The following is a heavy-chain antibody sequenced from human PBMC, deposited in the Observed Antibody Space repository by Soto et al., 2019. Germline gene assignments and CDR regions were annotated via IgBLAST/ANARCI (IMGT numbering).Heavy chain of an antibody. CDR1: GNSFSSHA. D-gene: IGHD6-13*01. Sequence: QVHLEQPGSEVKKSGSSVKVSCKSSGNSFSSHAITWVRQAPGQGLEWMGGIIPVFDTPTYARRFQARVTITADKSTNTSYMELRSLRSEDTAVYYCARGGALSTSWYWGDGLDSWGQGTQVTVSS. CDR2: IIPVFDTP. J-gene: IGHJ4*02. CDR3: ARGGALSTSWYWGDGLDS. V-gene: IGHV1-69*06.